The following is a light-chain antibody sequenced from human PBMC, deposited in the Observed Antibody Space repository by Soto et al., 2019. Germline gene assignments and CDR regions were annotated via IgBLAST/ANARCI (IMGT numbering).Light chain of an antibody. V-gene: IGKV1-5*03. CDR2: KAS. CDR3: QQYNSYPT. Sequence: DIQMTQSPSTLSASVGDRVTITCRASQSISSWLAWYQQKPGKAPKLLIYKASSLESGVPSRFSGSGSGTKFTLTITNLQPDDFATYYCQQYNSYPTFGQGTKVEIK. J-gene: IGKJ1*01. CDR1: QSISSW.